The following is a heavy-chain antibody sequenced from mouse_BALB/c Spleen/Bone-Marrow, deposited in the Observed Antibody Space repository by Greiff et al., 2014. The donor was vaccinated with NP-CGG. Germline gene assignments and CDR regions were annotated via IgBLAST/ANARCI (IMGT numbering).Heavy chain of an antibody. J-gene: IGHJ1*01. Sequence: VKLVESGVELVKPGASVKLSCKASGNTFTSYDINWVRQRPEQGLVWIGWIFPGDSTTKYNEKFKGKATLSTDKSSSRVHMQLSRLTSEDSAVYFCVRSRLRDWYFDVWGAGTTVTISS. CDR3: VRSRLRDWYFDV. D-gene: IGHD1-2*01. V-gene: IGHV1S56*01. CDR2: IFPGDSTT. CDR1: GNTFTSYD.